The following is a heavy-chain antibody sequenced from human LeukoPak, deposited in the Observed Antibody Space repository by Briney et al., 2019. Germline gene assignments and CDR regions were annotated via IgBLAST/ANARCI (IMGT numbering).Heavy chain of an antibody. CDR3: ARHCNIVVVVAPRGFDP. CDR2: IYYSGNT. D-gene: IGHD2-15*01. J-gene: IGHJ5*02. Sequence: SETLSLTCTVSGGSISNNGYFWAWIRQPPGKGLEWIGSIYYSGNTYYNPSLKSRVTISVDTSKNQFSLRLSSVTAADTAFYYCARHCNIVVVVAPRGFDPWGQGSLVTVSS. CDR1: GGSISNNGYF. V-gene: IGHV4-39*01.